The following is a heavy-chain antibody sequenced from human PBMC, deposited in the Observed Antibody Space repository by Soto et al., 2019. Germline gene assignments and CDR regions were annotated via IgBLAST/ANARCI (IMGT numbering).Heavy chain of an antibody. CDR1: GGSISSSSYY. CDR3: ARQTDSSGARTFDY. Sequence: SETLSLTCTVSGGSISSSSYYWGWIRQSPGKGLEWIGSIYYSGSTYYNPSLKSRVTISVDTSKNQFSLKLSSVTAADTAVYYCARQTDSSGARTFDYWGQGTLVTVSS. J-gene: IGHJ4*02. D-gene: IGHD6-19*01. CDR2: IYYSGST. V-gene: IGHV4-39*01.